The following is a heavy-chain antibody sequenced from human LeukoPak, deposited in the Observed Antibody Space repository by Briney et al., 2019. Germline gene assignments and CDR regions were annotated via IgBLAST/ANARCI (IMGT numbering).Heavy chain of an antibody. D-gene: IGHD6-19*01. Sequence: GGSLRLSCAASGFTFNGYAMYWVRQAPGEGLEWISGIFGSGGSTHHADSVKGRFTISRDNSKNTVYLQMNSLRAEDTAVYYCAKTTTGYSSGRYPGWPVDYWGQGTLVTVSS. V-gene: IGHV3-23*01. CDR3: AKTTTGYSSGRYPGWPVDY. CDR2: IFGSGGST. J-gene: IGHJ4*02. CDR1: GFTFNGYA.